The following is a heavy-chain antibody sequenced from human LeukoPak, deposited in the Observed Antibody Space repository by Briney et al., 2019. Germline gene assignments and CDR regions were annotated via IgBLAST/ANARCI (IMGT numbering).Heavy chain of an antibody. CDR1: GYTFTGYY. CDR2: INPNSGGT. CDR3: ARAIAVAGRDYYYYYGMDV. Sequence: ASVRVSCKASGYTFTGYYMHWVRQAPGQWLEWMGWINPNSGGTNYAQKFQGWVTMTRDTSISTAYMELSRLRSDDTAVYYCARAIAVAGRDYYYYYGMDVWGQGTTVTVSS. D-gene: IGHD6-19*01. V-gene: IGHV1-2*04. J-gene: IGHJ6*02.